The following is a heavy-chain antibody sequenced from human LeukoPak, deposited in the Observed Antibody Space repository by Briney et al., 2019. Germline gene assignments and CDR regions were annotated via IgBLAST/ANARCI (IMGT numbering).Heavy chain of an antibody. CDR1: GGTFSSYA. CDR2: IIPVLDIV. CDR3: ARSDYYGSGSYYYRGY. V-gene: IGHV1-69*04. D-gene: IGHD3-10*01. J-gene: IGHJ4*02. Sequence: SVKVSCKASGGTFSSYAISWVRQAPGQGLEWMGRIIPVLDIVNYAQKFQGRVTITADKSTSTAYMELSSLRSEDTAVYYCARSDYYGSGSYYYRGYWGQGTLVTVSS.